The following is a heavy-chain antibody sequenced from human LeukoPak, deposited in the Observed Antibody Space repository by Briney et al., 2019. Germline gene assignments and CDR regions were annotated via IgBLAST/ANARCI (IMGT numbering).Heavy chain of an antibody. CDR2: IYTSGST. CDR1: GGPISSYY. J-gene: IGHJ6*03. Sequence: SETLSLTCTVSGGPISSYYWSWIRQPAGKGLEWIGRIYTSGSTNYSPSLKSRVTMSVDTSKNQFSLKLSSVTAADTAVYYCARVTYDFWSGYYDYYYYYMDVWGKGTTVTVSS. D-gene: IGHD3-3*01. CDR3: ARVTYDFWSGYYDYYYYYMDV. V-gene: IGHV4-4*07.